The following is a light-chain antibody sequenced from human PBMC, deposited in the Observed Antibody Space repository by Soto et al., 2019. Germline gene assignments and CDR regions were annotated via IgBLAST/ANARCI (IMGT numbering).Light chain of an antibody. Sequence: DIVMTQSPDSLAVSLGERATINCKSSQSVLYSSNNKNYLAWYQQKPGQPPKLLIYWASTRESGVPDRFSGSGSGTDFTLTISSLQPEDFATYYCQQTSSSPYTFGQGTNLETK. J-gene: IGKJ2*01. CDR3: QQTSSSPYT. V-gene: IGKV4-1*01. CDR1: QSVLYSSNNKNY. CDR2: WAS.